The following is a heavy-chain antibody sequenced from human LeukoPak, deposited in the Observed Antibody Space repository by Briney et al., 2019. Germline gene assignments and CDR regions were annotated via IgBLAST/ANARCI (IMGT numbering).Heavy chain of an antibody. J-gene: IGHJ4*02. V-gene: IGHV3-33*06. D-gene: IGHD3-22*01. Sequence: PGGSLRLSCAASGFAFNTHGMHWVRQAPGKGLEWVAVIWFDGTIKYYGDSVKGRFTISRDNSKNTLSLQMDSLRAEDTAVYYCAKDGFDYYDSSGYYYFNYWGQGTLVTVSS. CDR2: IWFDGTIK. CDR3: AKDGFDYYDSSGYYYFNY. CDR1: GFAFNTHG.